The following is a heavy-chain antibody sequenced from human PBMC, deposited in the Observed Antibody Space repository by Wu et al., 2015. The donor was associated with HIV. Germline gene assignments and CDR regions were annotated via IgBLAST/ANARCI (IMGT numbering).Heavy chain of an antibody. V-gene: IGHV1-69*12. CDR2: IIPFFGTP. Sequence: QVQLVQSGAEVKKPGSSVKVSCKASGGTFTKSAISWVRQAPGQGLEWMGVIIPFFGTPNYAQQFQGRVTITADESTSTAYMELSSLRSEDTAVYYCARGRGYGDPYYFDYWGQGTLVTVSS. D-gene: IGHD4-17*01. CDR1: GGTFTKSA. CDR3: ARGRGYGDPYYFDY. J-gene: IGHJ4*02.